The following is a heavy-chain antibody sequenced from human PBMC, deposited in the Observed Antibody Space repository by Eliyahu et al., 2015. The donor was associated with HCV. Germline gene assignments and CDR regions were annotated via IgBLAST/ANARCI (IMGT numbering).Heavy chain of an antibody. CDR1: GXTFTSYG. CDR3: ARALTYVVRADY. CDR2: ISAYNGTT. Sequence: QVQLVQSGAEVKKPGASVKVSCKASGXTFTSYGISWVRXAXGXXLEXMGWISAYNGTTNYAQKLQGRVTMTTDTSTSTAYMELRSLRSDDTAVYYCARALTYVVRADYWGQGTLVTVSS. J-gene: IGHJ4*02. V-gene: IGHV1-18*01. D-gene: IGHD3-22*01.